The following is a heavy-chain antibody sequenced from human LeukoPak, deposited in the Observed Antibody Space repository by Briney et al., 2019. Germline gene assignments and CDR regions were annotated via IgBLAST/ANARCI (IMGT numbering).Heavy chain of an antibody. CDR3: ARRRYSSGYIDY. D-gene: IGHD6-25*01. CDR2: IYYDGST. J-gene: IGHJ4*02. Sequence: SETLSLTCTVSGGSISSSSYYWGWIRQPPGKGLEWIGSIYYDGSTYYNPSLRSRVTISVDTSKNQFSLKLSSVTAADTAVYYCARRRYSSGYIDYWGQGTLVTVSS. V-gene: IGHV4-39*01. CDR1: GGSISSSSYY.